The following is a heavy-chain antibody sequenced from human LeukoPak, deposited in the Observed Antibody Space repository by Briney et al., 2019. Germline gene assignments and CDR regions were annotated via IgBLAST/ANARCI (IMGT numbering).Heavy chain of an antibody. CDR2: ISFDGSNK. CDR3: AKAASRSYFDY. Sequence: GGSLRLSCEASGFIFSTYGMHWVRLAPGKGLEWVTLISFDGSNKYYADSVKGRFTVSRDNSNNKVFLQMDSLRAEDTALYYCAKAASRSYFDYWGQGTLVTVSS. J-gene: IGHJ4*02. CDR1: GFIFSTYG. V-gene: IGHV3-30*18.